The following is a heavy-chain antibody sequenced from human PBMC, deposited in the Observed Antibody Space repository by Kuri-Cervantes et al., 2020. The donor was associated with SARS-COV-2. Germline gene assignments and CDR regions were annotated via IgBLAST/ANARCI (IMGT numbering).Heavy chain of an antibody. Sequence: ESLKISCSVSGGSISSYYWSWIRQPPGKGLEWIGNIYFTGNTNYNPALGSRVTISIDTPKNQFFLMLGSLTAADTAVYYCARRFGDYGQFDYWGQGTLVTVSS. CDR3: ARRFGDYGQFDY. CDR1: GGSISSYY. CDR2: IYFTGNT. J-gene: IGHJ4*02. V-gene: IGHV4-59*01. D-gene: IGHD2-21*01.